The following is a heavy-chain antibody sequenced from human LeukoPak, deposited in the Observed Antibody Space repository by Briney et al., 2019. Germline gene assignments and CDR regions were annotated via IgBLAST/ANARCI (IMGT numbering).Heavy chain of an antibody. Sequence: SETLSLTCTVSGGSISSSSYYWGWIRQPPGKGLERIGSIYYSGTTYYNPSLKSRVTISVDTSKNQFSLNLNSVTAADTAVYYCATQVGAARTYFDYWGQGTLVTVSS. J-gene: IGHJ4*02. CDR3: ATQVGAARTYFDY. CDR1: GGSISSSSYY. V-gene: IGHV4-39*01. D-gene: IGHD6-6*01. CDR2: IYYSGTT.